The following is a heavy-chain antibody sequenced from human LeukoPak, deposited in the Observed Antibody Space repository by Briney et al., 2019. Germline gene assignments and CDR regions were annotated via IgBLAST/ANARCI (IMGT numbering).Heavy chain of an antibody. CDR3: ARGRKYTSGYRVTELGSGYSDY. V-gene: IGHV4-34*01. J-gene: IGHJ4*02. CDR1: GGSFSGFH. D-gene: IGHD5-18*01. CDR2: INHSGST. Sequence: PSETLSLTCAVYGGSFSGFHWNWIRQPPGKGLEWIGDINHSGSTHYNPSLTSRVTISVDPSKNQFSLNLTSVTAADTAVYYCARGRKYTSGYRVTELGSGYSDYWGQGTLVTVSS.